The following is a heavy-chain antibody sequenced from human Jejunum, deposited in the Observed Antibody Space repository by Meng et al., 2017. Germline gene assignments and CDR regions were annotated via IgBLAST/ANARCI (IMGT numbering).Heavy chain of an antibody. Sequence: QGPLQASGPGLVNPSGTLSPTCAGSGGSISNKNSWSWVRQPPGKGLEWIGEISDGGSTSYNPSLKNRVTISIDKSKSQFSLKLSSVTAADTAVYFCAKNGYCSGGRCSSGTSFDPWGQGTLVTVSS. D-gene: IGHD2-15*01. CDR3: AKNGYCSGGRCSSGTSFDP. CDR2: ISDGGST. V-gene: IGHV4-4*02. CDR1: GGSISNKNS. J-gene: IGHJ5*02.